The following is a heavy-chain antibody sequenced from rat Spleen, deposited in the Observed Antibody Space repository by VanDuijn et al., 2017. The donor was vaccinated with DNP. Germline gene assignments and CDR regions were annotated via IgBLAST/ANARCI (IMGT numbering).Heavy chain of an antibody. J-gene: IGHJ3*01. Sequence: EVQLVESGGGLVQPGRSLKLSCVASGFTFNNYWMTWIRQAPGKGLEWVASITNTGGSTYYRDSVKGRFSISRDNAKSTLYLQMDSLRSEDTATYYCASLWTLAYWGQGTLVTVSS. D-gene: IGHD1-3*01. CDR3: ASLWTLAY. CDR1: GFTFNNYW. CDR2: ITNTGGST. V-gene: IGHV5-31*01.